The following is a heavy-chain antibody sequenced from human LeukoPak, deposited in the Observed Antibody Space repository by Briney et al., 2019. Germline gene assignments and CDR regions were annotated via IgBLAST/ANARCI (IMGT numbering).Heavy chain of an antibody. D-gene: IGHD2-15*01. CDR3: ARSTCSGGSCSIDY. CDR2: IYYSGST. V-gene: IGHV4-59*01. CDR1: GGSISSYY. J-gene: IGHJ4*02. Sequence: SETLSLTCTVSGGSISSYYWSWIRQPPGKGLEWIGYIYYSGSTNYNPSLKSRVTISVDTSKNQFSLKLSSVTAADTAVYHCARSTCSGGSCSIDYWGQGTLVTVSS.